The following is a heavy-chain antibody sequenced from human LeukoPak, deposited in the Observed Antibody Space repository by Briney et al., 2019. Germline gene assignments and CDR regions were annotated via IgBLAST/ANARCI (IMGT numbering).Heavy chain of an antibody. CDR3: AKAHEWELPFGDY. Sequence: PGGSLRLSCAASGFTFSSFAMIWVRQAPGKGLEWVSAISGSGGSTYYADSVKGRFTISRDNSKKTLYLQMNSLRAEDTAVYYCAKAHEWELPFGDYWGQGTLVTVSS. V-gene: IGHV3-23*01. D-gene: IGHD1-26*01. CDR2: ISGSGGST. CDR1: GFTFSSFA. J-gene: IGHJ4*02.